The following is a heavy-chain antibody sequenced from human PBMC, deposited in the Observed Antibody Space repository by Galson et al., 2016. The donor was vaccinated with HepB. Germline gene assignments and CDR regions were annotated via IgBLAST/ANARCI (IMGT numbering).Heavy chain of an antibody. CDR3: AKSTGRAGTTLDDYYGMDV. D-gene: IGHD4-17*01. V-gene: IGHV3-23*01. J-gene: IGHJ6*02. CDR1: GFTFSSYA. Sequence: SLRLSCAASGFTFSSYALNWVRQAPGKGLEWVSVISGSSSSIYYADSVKGRFTVSRDNSKNTVFLQMNSLRAEDTAVYYCAKSTGRAGTTLDDYYGMDVWGQGTTVTVSS. CDR2: ISGSSSSI.